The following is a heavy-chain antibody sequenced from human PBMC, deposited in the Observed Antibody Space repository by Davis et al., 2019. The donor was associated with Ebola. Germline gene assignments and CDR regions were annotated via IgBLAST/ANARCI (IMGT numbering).Heavy chain of an antibody. CDR1: GFTFSTYG. D-gene: IGHD3-3*01. V-gene: IGHV3-21*04. CDR3: ARSGLSFGVVKYHYGMDV. J-gene: IGHJ6*04. Sequence: PGGSLRLSCAASGFTFSTYGMNWVRQAPGKGLEWVSSISSSSSYIYYADSVKGRFTISRDNAKNSLYLQMNSLRAEDTAVYYCARSGLSFGVVKYHYGMDVWGKGTTVTVSS. CDR2: ISSSSSYI.